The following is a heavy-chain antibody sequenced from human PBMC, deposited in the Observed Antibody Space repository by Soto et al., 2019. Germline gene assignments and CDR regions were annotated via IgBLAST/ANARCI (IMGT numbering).Heavy chain of an antibody. D-gene: IGHD6-19*01. CDR2: IYHSGST. CDR3: ARFKAVAGPFDY. Sequence: SETLSLTCAVSGGSISSSNWWSWVRQPPGKGLEWIGEIYHSGSTNYNPSLESRVTISVDKSKNQFSLKLSSVTAADTAVYYCARFKAVAGPFDYWGQGTLVTVSS. CDR1: GGSISSSNW. J-gene: IGHJ4*02. V-gene: IGHV4-4*02.